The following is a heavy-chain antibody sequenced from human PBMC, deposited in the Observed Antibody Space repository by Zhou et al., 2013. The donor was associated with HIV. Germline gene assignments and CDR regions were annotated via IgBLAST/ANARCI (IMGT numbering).Heavy chain of an antibody. CDR2: IIPILGIA. Sequence: QVQLVQSGAEVKKPGSSVKVSCKASGGTFSSYAISWVRQAPGQGLEWMGRIIPILGIANYAQKFQGRVTITADKSTSTAYMELSSLRSEDTAVYYCARFLGRNIAAAGHNWFDPWGQGTLVTVSS. J-gene: IGHJ5*02. CDR3: ARFLGRNIAAAGHNWFDP. D-gene: IGHD6-13*01. V-gene: IGHV1-69*04. CDR1: GGTFSSYA.